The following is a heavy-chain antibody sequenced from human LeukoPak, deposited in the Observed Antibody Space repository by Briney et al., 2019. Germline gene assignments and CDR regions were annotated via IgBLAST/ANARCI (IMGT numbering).Heavy chain of an antibody. J-gene: IGHJ4*02. CDR3: ARICLPKYYYDSSGYCDFDY. V-gene: IGHV1-69*13. Sequence: ASVKVSCKASGGTFSSYAISWVRQAPGQGLEWIGGIIPIFGTANYAQKLQGRVTITADESTSTAYMELSSLRSEDTAVYYCARICLPKYYYDSSGYCDFDYWGQGTLVTVSS. CDR1: GGTFSSYA. D-gene: IGHD3-22*01. CDR2: IIPIFGTA.